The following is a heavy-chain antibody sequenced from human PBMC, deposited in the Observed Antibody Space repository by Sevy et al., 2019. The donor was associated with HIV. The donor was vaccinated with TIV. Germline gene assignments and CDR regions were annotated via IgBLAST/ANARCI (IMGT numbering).Heavy chain of an antibody. CDR1: GFTFSNAG. CDR3: TTVKADAFDI. Sequence: GGSLRLSCAASGFTFSNAGMSWVRQAPGKWLEWVGRIKIKSDGGTTDYAAPVKSKFTISRDDAKNTLELQMNSLKSEDTAAYYCTTVKADAFDIWGQGTMVTVSS. J-gene: IGHJ3*02. CDR2: IKIKSDGGTT. V-gene: IGHV3-15*01.